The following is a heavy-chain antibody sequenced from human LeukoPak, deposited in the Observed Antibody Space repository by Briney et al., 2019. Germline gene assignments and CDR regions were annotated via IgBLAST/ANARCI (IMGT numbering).Heavy chain of an antibody. CDR3: ARSSSWYGDYYYYGMDV. J-gene: IGHJ6*02. D-gene: IGHD6-13*01. Sequence: GGSLRLSCAASGFTVSSNFLSWVRQPPGKGLEWVSDIYSGGSTYYADSVKGRFTISRDNSKNTLYLQMNSLRAEDTAVYYCARSSSWYGDYYYYGMDVWGQGTTVTVSS. CDR2: IYSGGST. CDR1: GFTVSSNF. V-gene: IGHV3-53*05.